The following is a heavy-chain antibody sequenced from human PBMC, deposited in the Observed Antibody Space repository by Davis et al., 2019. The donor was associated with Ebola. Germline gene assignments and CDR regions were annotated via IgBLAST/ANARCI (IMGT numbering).Heavy chain of an antibody. Sequence: PGGSLRLSCTVSGGSISSYYWSWIRQPPGKGLEWIGYIYYSGSTNYNPSLKSRVTMSVDKSKNQFSLKLSSVTAADTALYYCARGLPIFGVAFDIWGQGKKVTVSS. CDR1: GGSISSYY. CDR3: ARGLPIFGVAFDI. D-gene: IGHD3-3*01. CDR2: IYYSGST. J-gene: IGHJ3*02. V-gene: IGHV4-59*12.